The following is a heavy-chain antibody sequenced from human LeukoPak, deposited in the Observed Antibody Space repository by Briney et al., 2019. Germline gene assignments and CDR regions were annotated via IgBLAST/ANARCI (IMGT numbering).Heavy chain of an antibody. CDR3: AREKYYYDSSGYCVSRPVAGLDYYMDV. CDR2: ISAYNGNT. V-gene: IGHV1-18*01. D-gene: IGHD3-22*01. CDR1: GYTFTSYG. Sequence: ASVKVSCKASGYTFTSYGISWVRQAPGQGLEWMGWISAYNGNTIYAQKLQGRVTMTTDTSTSTAYMEVRRLRSDDTAVYYCAREKYYYDSSGYCVSRPVAGLDYYMDVWGKGTTVTVSS. J-gene: IGHJ6*03.